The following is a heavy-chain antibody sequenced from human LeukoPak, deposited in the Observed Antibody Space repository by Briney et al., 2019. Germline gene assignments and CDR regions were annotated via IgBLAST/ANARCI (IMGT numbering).Heavy chain of an antibody. CDR3: AKDGYYDRWNPYYYYGMDV. J-gene: IGHJ6*02. Sequence: PGGSLRLSCAASGFTFSSYGMHWVRQAPGKGLEWVAVISYDGSNKYYADSVKGRFTISRDNSKNTLYLQMNSLRAEDTAVYYCAKDGYYDRWNPYYYYGMDVWGQGTTVTVSS. CDR2: ISYDGSNK. CDR1: GFTFSSYG. D-gene: IGHD3-22*01. V-gene: IGHV3-30*18.